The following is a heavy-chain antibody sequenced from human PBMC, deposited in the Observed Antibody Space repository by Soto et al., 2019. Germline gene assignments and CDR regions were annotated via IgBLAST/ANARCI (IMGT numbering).Heavy chain of an antibody. V-gene: IGHV3-74*03. D-gene: IGHD2-2*01. J-gene: IGHJ5*02. CDR2: ISSDGTYI. CDR1: GFTFTNYW. Sequence: EVQLVESGGGLVQPGGSLRLSCVVSGFTFTNYWMHWVRQAPGKGLVWVSRISSDGTYIQYGDSVRGRFTISRDNAKNTVYLQMNSLRAEDTAVYYCVRNLVVTQDSVWFDPWGKGTLVTVSS. CDR3: VRNLVVTQDSVWFDP.